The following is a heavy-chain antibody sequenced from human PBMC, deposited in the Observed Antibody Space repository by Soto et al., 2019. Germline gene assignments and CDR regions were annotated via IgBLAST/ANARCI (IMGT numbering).Heavy chain of an antibody. J-gene: IGHJ5*02. CDR3: ARCTVDTIVTSGWCHYLDP. D-gene: IGHD6-19*01. CDR2: VSGSGRTT. Sequence: EVQLLDSGGGLVQPGGSLRLSCAASGFTFSSSAMSWVRQAPGKGLEWVSAVSGSGRTTYYADSVRGRFTISRDNSNNTLYLQMNSLRAEDTAIYFCARCTVDTIVTSGWCHYLDPWGQGTLVTVSS. V-gene: IGHV3-23*01. CDR1: GFTFSSSA.